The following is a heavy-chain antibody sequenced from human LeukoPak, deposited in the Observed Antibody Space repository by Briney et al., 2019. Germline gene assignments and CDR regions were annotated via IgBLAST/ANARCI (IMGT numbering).Heavy chain of an antibody. D-gene: IGHD1-26*01. CDR2: INPSGGST. CDR3: ARLGNSGSYLVSRYFDY. CDR1: GYTFTSYY. J-gene: IGHJ4*02. Sequence: ASVKVSCKASGYTFTSYYMHWVRHAPGQGLEWMGIINPSGGSTSYAQKFQGRVTMTRDTSTSTVYMELSSLRSEDTAVYYCARLGNSGSYLVSRYFDYWGQGTLVTVSS. V-gene: IGHV1-46*01.